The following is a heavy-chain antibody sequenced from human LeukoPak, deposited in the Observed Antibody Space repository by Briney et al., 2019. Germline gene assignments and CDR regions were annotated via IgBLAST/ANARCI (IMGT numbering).Heavy chain of an antibody. D-gene: IGHD3-3*01. Sequence: SETLSLTCTVSGDSVIYSYWSWIRQPAGKGLELIGRLSAASTPDYNPSLKSRLTMSVDTSKNQFSLRLSSVTAADTAVYYCVRGYHISINNWFYYWGQGALVTVSS. V-gene: IGHV4-4*07. CDR1: GDSVIYSY. J-gene: IGHJ4*02. CDR3: VRGYHISINNWFYY. CDR2: LSAASTP.